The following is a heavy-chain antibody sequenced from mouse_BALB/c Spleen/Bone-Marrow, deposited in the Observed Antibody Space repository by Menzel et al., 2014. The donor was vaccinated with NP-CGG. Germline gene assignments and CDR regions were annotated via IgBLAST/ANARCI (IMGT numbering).Heavy chain of an antibody. D-gene: IGHD3-3*01. J-gene: IGHJ3*01. CDR2: INPSNGGT. CDR3: TRSAGTGFAY. V-gene: IGHV1S81*02. CDR1: GYTFTSYY. Sequence: VHLVESGAELVKPGASVKLSCKASGYTFTSYYMFWVKQRPGQGLEWIGEINPSNGGTVFNEKFKSKVTLTVDKSSSTAYMQLSGLTSEDSAVYYCTRSAGTGFAYWGQGTLVTVS.